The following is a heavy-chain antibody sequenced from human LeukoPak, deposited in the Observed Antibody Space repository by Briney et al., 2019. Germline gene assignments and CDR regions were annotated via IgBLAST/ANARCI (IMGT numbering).Heavy chain of an antibody. J-gene: IGHJ6*02. D-gene: IGHD2-21*02. CDR2: MHPNSGNT. CDR1: GYTFTSFD. Sequence: GASVKVSCKASGYTFTSFDITWVRQATGQGLEWMGWMHPNSGNTGYAQKLQGRVTMTTDTSTSTAYMELRSLRSDDTAVYYCARVDIVVVTDYGMDVWGQGTTVTVSS. V-gene: IGHV1-8*01. CDR3: ARVDIVVVTDYGMDV.